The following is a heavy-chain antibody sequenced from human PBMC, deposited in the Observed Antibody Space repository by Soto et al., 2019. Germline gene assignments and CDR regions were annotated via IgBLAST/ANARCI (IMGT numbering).Heavy chain of an antibody. V-gene: IGHV3-15*01. CDR1: GFTFSNAW. CDR3: TTGEDIVVVPATMDV. J-gene: IGHJ6*04. CDR2: IKSKTDGGTT. D-gene: IGHD2-2*01. Sequence: EVQLVESGGGLVKPGGSLRLSCAASGFTFSNAWMSWVRQAPGKGLEWVGRIKSKTDGGTTDYAAPVKGRFTISRDDSKNTLYLQMNSPKTEDTAVYYCTTGEDIVVVPATMDVWGKGTTVTVSS.